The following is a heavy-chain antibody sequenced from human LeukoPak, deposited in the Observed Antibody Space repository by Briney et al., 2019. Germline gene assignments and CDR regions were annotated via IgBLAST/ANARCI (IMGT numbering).Heavy chain of an antibody. CDR3: AKLGGQLWSQFDY. V-gene: IGHV3-23*01. Sequence: GGSLRLSCAASGFTFSSYAMSWVRQAPGKGLEWVSAISGSGGSTYYADSVKGRFTISRDNSKNTLYLQMNSLRAEDTAVYYCAKLGGQLWSQFDYWGQRTLVTVSS. CDR1: GFTFSSYA. D-gene: IGHD5-18*01. CDR2: ISGSGGST. J-gene: IGHJ4*02.